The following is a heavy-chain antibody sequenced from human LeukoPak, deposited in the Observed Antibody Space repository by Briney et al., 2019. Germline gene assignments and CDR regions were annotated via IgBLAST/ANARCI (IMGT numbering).Heavy chain of an antibody. V-gene: IGHV3-53*01. CDR2: IYSGDST. CDR1: GFIVSSTY. CDR3: AKNRVGASGLAEYFEH. Sequence: GGSLRLSCAASGFIVSSTYMSWVRQAPGKGLEWVSMIYSGDSTYYADSVKGRFTISRDNPRNTVYLQMNSLRAEDTAVYYCAKNRVGASGLAEYFEHWGQGTLVAVSS. J-gene: IGHJ1*01. D-gene: IGHD1-26*01.